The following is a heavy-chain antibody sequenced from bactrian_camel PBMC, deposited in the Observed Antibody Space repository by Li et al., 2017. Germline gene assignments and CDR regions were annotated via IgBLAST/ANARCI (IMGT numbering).Heavy chain of an antibody. D-gene: IGHD6*01. CDR1: GFTFSSYT. V-gene: IGHV3S31*01. CDR3: ATGLPPSYGGSWYYFAY. J-gene: IGHJ6*01. Sequence: DVQLVESGGGSVQPGGSLRLSCAASGFTFSSYTMSWVRQAPGKGLEWVSAINSGGGSTYYADSVKGRFTISRDNDGNTLYLQLRSLKTEDTAVYYCATGLPPSYGGSWYYFAYWGQGTQVTVS. CDR2: INSGGGST.